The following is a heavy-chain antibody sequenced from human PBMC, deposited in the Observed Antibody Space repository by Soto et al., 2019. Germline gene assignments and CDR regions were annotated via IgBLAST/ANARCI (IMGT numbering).Heavy chain of an antibody. CDR1: GGSISSYY. D-gene: IGHD3-22*01. Sequence: SETLSLTCTVSGGSISSYYWSWIRQPPGKGLEWIGYIYYSGSTNYNPSLKSRVTISVDTSKNQFSLKLSSVTAADTAVYYCARHRADSSGYPVEYWGQGTLVTVSS. CDR2: IYYSGST. J-gene: IGHJ4*02. V-gene: IGHV4-59*08. CDR3: ARHRADSSGYPVEY.